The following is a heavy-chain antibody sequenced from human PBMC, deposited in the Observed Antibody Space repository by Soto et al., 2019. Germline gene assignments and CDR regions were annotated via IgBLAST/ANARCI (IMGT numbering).Heavy chain of an antibody. CDR2: IYSGGST. J-gene: IGHJ6*02. D-gene: IGHD5-12*01. V-gene: IGHV3-66*01. Sequence: GGSLRLSCAASGFTVSSNYMSWVRQAPGKGLEWVSVIYSGGSTYYADSVKGRFTISRDNSKNTLYLQMNSLRAEDTAVYYCERAESGYDYADYGMDVWGQGTTVTVSS. CDR1: GFTVSSNY. CDR3: ERAESGYDYADYGMDV.